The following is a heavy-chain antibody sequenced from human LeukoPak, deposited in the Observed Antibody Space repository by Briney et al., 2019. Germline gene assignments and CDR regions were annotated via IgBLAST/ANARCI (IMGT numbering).Heavy chain of an antibody. CDR2: IKSKADGGTT. CDR1: GLTFNNAW. Sequence: GGSLRLTCAASGLTFNNAWMSWARQAPGKGLEWVGRIKSKADGGTTDYAAPVKGRFTISRDDSKNTLYLQMNSLKTEDTAVYYCITDRPRGNWGQGTLVTVSS. J-gene: IGHJ4*02. V-gene: IGHV3-15*01. CDR3: ITDRPRGN.